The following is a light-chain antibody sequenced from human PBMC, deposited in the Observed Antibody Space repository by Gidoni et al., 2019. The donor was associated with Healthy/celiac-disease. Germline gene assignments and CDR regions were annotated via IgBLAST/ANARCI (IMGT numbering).Light chain of an antibody. CDR3: QQRSNWPPALT. J-gene: IGKJ4*01. V-gene: IGKV3-11*01. CDR1: QSASSY. Sequence: EIVLTQSPATLSLSPGERATLSCRASQSASSYLAWYQQKPGQAPRLLIYDASNRATGIPARFSGSGSGTDFTLTISSLEPEDFAVYYCQQRSNWPPALTFXGXTKVEIK. CDR2: DAS.